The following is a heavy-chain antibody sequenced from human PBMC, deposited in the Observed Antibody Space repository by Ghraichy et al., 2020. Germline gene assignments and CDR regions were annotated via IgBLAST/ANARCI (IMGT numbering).Heavy chain of an antibody. J-gene: IGHJ4*02. CDR1: GFTFSGYA. CDR3: AKDFDETAFYFDY. V-gene: IGHV3-30*18. Sequence: GGSLRLSCAASGFTFSGYAMHWVRQAPGKGLEWVSVISHHGNNKYYGDSVKGRFAISRDNSKNTLYLQMNNLRGEDTAVYYCAKDFDETAFYFDYWGQGTLVTVSS. CDR2: ISHHGNNK.